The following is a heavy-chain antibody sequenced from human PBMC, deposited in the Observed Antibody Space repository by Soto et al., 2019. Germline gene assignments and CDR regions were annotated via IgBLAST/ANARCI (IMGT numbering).Heavy chain of an antibody. D-gene: IGHD3-22*01. CDR3: AADYDSSGYYPFDP. J-gene: IGHJ5*02. V-gene: IGHV3-21*05. Sequence: GGSLRLSCAASGFTFSSDWMHWVRQAPGKGLEWVSYINTDSSDTSYADSVKGRFTISRDNAKNSLYLQMNSLRAEDTAVYYSAADYDSSGYYPFDPWGQGTLVTVSS. CDR2: INTDSSDT. CDR1: GFTFSSDW.